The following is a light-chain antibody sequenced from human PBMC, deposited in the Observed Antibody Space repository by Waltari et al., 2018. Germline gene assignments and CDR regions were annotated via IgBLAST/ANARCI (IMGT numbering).Light chain of an antibody. CDR2: WAS. CDR3: QQYYSIPIT. Sequence: DIVMTQSPDSLAVSLGERATINCKSSQSVLYSSNNKNYLAWYQQKAGQPPKLLIYWASTRESGVPDRFSGSGSGTAFTLTISSLQAEDVAVYYCQQYYSIPITFGQGTRLEIK. J-gene: IGKJ5*01. V-gene: IGKV4-1*01. CDR1: QSVLYSSNNKNY.